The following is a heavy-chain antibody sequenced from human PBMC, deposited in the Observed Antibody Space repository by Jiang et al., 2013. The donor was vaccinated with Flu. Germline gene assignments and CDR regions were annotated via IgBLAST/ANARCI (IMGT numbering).Heavy chain of an antibody. CDR1: GGSISSSSYY. V-gene: IGHV4-39*01. Sequence: TVSGGSISSSSYYWGWIRQPPREGAGVDWEYLYSGSTYXNPSLKSRVTISVDTSKNQFSLKLSSVTAADTAVYYCARHTYYDSSGYYRPYYFDYWGQGTLVTVSS. D-gene: IGHD3-22*01. CDR3: ARHTYYDSSGYYRPYYFDY. J-gene: IGHJ4*02. CDR2: LYSGST.